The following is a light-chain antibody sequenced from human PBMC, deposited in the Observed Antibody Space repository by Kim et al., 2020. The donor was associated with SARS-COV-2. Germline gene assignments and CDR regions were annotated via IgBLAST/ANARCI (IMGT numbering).Light chain of an antibody. CDR3: CSYAGSSTWV. CDR2: EVS. Sequence: GQSITISCTGTSSDVGSYNLVSWYQHHPGKAPQLMIYEVSKRPSGISNRFSGSKSGNTASLSISGLQAEDEAYYYCCSYAGSSTWVFGGGTQLTFL. CDR1: SSDVGSYNL. V-gene: IGLV2-23*02. J-gene: IGLJ3*02.